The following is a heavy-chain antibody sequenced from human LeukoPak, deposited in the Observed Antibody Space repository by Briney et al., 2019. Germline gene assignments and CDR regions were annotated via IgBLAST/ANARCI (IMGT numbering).Heavy chain of an antibody. J-gene: IGHJ6*03. CDR2: IYHSGST. CDR1: GYSISSGYY. V-gene: IGHV4-38-2*02. Sequence: SETLSLTCTVSGYSISSGYYWGWIRQPPGKGLEWIGSIYHSGSTYYNPSLKSRVTISVDTSKNQFSLKLSSVTAADTAVYYCARDNHEGYYYYMDVWGKGTTVTVSS. CDR3: ARDNHEGYYYYMDV.